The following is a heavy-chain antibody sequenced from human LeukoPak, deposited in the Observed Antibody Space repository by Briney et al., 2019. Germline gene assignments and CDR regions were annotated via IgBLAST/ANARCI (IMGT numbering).Heavy chain of an antibody. D-gene: IGHD3-3*01. CDR1: GFTLSTYT. CDR2: ITGSGSGT. V-gene: IGHV3-23*01. Sequence: GGSLRLSCPASGFTLSTYTMSWVRQAPGKGLEWVSAITGSGSGTYYADSVKGRFSISRDNSKNTLYLQMNSLGAEDTAVYYCATLCRREGLDYWGQGTLVTVSS. J-gene: IGHJ4*02. CDR3: ATLCRREGLDY.